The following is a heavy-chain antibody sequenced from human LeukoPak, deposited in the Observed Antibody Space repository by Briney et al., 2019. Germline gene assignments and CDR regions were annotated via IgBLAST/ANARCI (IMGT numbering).Heavy chain of an antibody. D-gene: IGHD3-3*01. Sequence: GGSLRLSCAASGFSFVSYWMSWVRQAPGKGLEWVANIKQDESEEYYVDSVKGRFTISRDNAKKSLYLQMNSLRAEDTAVYYCARGPAYYDFWRSYDGGAFDVWGQGTMVTVSS. V-gene: IGHV3-7*01. J-gene: IGHJ3*01. CDR3: ARGPAYYDFWRSYDGGAFDV. CDR1: GFSFVSYW. CDR2: IKQDESEE.